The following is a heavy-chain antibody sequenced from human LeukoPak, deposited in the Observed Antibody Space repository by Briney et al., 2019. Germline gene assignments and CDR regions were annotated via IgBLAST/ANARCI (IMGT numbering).Heavy chain of an antibody. CDR3: ARVVSSSWNPNYYYYYMDV. V-gene: IGHV4-61*01. CDR1: GGSVSSGSYY. Sequence: PSETLSLTCTVSGGSVSSGSYYWIWIRQPPGQGLVWIGYIYYSGSTNYNPSLKSRVTISVDTSKNQFSLKLSSVTAADTAVYYCARVVSSSWNPNYYYYYMDVWGKGTTVTVSS. J-gene: IGHJ6*03. D-gene: IGHD6-13*01. CDR2: IYYSGST.